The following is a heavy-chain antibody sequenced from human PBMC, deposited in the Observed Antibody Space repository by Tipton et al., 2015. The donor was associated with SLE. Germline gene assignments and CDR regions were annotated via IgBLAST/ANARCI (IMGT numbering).Heavy chain of an antibody. CDR1: GFTFSNYW. CDR3: ARGYFQDS. CDR2: IHSDGNRT. D-gene: IGHD1-14*01. J-gene: IGHJ5*01. Sequence: SLRLSCAASGFTFSNYWMHWVRQAPGKGLVWVSRIHSDGNRTNYADSVKGRFTVSRDNAKNTLYLQMNSLRAEDTAVYYCARGYFQDSWGLGTLVTVSS. V-gene: IGHV3-74*01.